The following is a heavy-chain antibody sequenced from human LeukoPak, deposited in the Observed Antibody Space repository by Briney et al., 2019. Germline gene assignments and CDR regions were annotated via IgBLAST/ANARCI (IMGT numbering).Heavy chain of an antibody. J-gene: IGHJ4*02. Sequence: GGSLRLSCAASGFTFSSYAMHWVRRAQGKGLENFSTISGNGGSTYYAASVEGRFTISRDNSKNTLYLQMGSLRAEDMAVYYCARGIHLWSEFDYWGQGTLVTVSS. D-gene: IGHD5-18*01. CDR1: GFTFSSYA. CDR3: ARGIHLWSEFDY. V-gene: IGHV3-64*02. CDR2: ISGNGGST.